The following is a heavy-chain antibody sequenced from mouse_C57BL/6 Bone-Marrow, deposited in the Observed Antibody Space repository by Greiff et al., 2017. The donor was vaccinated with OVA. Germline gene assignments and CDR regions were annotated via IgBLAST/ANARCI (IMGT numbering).Heavy chain of an antibody. Sequence: QVQLQQSGAELARPGASVKLSCKASGYTFTSYGISWVKQRTGQRLEWIGEIYPRSGNTYYNEKFKGKATLTADKSSSTAYMELRSLTSEDSAVYFCARLGYWDDYFDYWGQGTTLTVSS. CDR3: ARLGYWDDYFDY. D-gene: IGHD4-1*01. J-gene: IGHJ2*01. CDR2: IYPRSGNT. V-gene: IGHV1-81*01. CDR1: GYTFTSYG.